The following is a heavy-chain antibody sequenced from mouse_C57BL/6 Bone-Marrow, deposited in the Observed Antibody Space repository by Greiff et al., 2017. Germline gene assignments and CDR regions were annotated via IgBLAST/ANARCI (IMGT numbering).Heavy chain of an antibody. CDR1: GYTFTDYY. CDR3: AREGTTPFDY. CDR2: INPNNGGT. D-gene: IGHD1-1*01. V-gene: IGHV1-26*01. Sequence: VQLQQSGPELVKPGASVKISCKASGYTFTDYYMNWVKQSHGKGLEWIGDINPNNGGTSYNQKFKGKATLTVDKSSSTAYMELRSLTSEDSAVYYCAREGTTPFDYWGQGTTLTVSS. J-gene: IGHJ2*01.